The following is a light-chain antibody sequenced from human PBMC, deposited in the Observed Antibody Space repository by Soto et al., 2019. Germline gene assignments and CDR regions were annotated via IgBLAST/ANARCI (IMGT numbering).Light chain of an antibody. CDR2: DAS. J-gene: IGKJ4*01. CDR3: QHYTNWPLT. CDR1: HDVSSR. Sequence: EIVMTQSPVTLSVSPGERATLSCRASHDVSSRLAWYQQKPGQAPRLLIYDASTRATGLPAGFSGSGSGTEFTLTISSLQSEDFAVYYCQHYTNWPLTFGGGTKVEIK. V-gene: IGKV3-15*01.